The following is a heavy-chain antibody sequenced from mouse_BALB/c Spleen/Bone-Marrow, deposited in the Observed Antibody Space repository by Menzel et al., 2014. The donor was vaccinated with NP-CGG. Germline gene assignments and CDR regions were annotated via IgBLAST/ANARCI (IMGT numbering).Heavy chain of an antibody. CDR3: AARLSHLAMDY. CDR2: INPSNGRT. D-gene: IGHD2-2*01. J-gene: IGHJ4*01. CDR1: GYTFTNYW. V-gene: IGHV1S81*02. Sequence: QVQLQQSGAELVKPGASLKLSCKASGYTFTNYWIHWVKQRPGQGLEWIGEINPSNGRTNYNEKFKTKATLTVDKSSSTAYMQLSSLTPEDSAVNYCAARLSHLAMDYWGQGTSVTVSS.